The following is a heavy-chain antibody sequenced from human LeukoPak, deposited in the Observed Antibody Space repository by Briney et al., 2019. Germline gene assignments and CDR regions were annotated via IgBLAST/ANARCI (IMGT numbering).Heavy chain of an antibody. Sequence: PGGSLRLSCAAPGFTFSSYSMNWVRQAPGKGLEWVSCISSSSRYTYYADSVKGRFTISRDNAKNSLFLQMNSLRAEDTAVYYCAKDRGWFGGSLANFDSWGQGTLVTVSS. V-gene: IGHV3-21*04. CDR2: ISSSSRYT. J-gene: IGHJ4*02. CDR1: GFTFSSYS. D-gene: IGHD3-10*01. CDR3: AKDRGWFGGSLANFDS.